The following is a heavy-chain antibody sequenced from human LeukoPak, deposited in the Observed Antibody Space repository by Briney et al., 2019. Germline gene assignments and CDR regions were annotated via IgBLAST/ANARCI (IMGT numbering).Heavy chain of an antibody. Sequence: GGSLRLSCAASGFTVSSNYTSWVRQAPGKGLEWVSVIYSGGSTYYADSVKGRFTISRDNSKNTLYLQINSLRAEDTAVYYCARGPYYYDSSGYPPPFDYWGQGTLVTVSS. CDR1: GFTVSSNY. D-gene: IGHD3-22*01. CDR3: ARGPYYYDSSGYPPPFDY. J-gene: IGHJ4*02. V-gene: IGHV3-53*01. CDR2: IYSGGST.